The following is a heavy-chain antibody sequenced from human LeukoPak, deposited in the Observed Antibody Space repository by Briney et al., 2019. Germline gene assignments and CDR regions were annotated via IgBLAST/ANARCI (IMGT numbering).Heavy chain of an antibody. Sequence: PSETLSLTCTVSGGSISSSSYYWGWIRQPPGKGLEWIGNIYSSGSTYYNASLQGRVTISIDTSKNQFSLRLNSVTAADTAMYYCARAVGGDGSGSLWGPGTLVTVSS. CDR2: IYSSGST. D-gene: IGHD3-10*01. CDR3: ARAVGGDGSGSL. CDR1: GGSISSSSYY. V-gene: IGHV4-39*01. J-gene: IGHJ4*02.